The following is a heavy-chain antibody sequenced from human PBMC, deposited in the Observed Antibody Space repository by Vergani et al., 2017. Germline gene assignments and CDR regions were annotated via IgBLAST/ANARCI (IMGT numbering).Heavy chain of an antibody. J-gene: IGHJ1*01. CDR1: GFSFSGYW. Sequence: EVQLVESGGGLINPGGSLRLSCEGSGFSFSGYWMHWVRQSPEKGLVWFSRIKSDGRITNYADSVQGRFTISKDNSLTTLFLQMNSLRADDSDVYYCTKAGQYYSDNFHYSWGQGALVTVAS. CDR2: IKSDGRIT. CDR3: TKAGQYYSDNFHYS. D-gene: IGHD2-15*01. V-gene: IGHV3-74*01.